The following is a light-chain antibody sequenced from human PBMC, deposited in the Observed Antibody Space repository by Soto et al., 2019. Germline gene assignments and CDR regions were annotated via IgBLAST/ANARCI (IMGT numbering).Light chain of an antibody. CDR1: NIGSIG. J-gene: IGLJ2*01. CDR3: QVRDSSSDHIL. Sequence: SYELTQAPSVSVAPGQTATVTCGGSNIGSIGVHWYQQRPGQAPVLVVHDDSDRPSGIPERFSGSNSGNTATLTINRVEAGDEADYYCQVRDSSSDHILFGRGTKLTVL. CDR2: DDS. V-gene: IGLV3-21*02.